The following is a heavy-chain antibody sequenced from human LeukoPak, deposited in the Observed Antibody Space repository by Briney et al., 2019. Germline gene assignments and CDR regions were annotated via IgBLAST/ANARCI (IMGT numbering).Heavy chain of an antibody. J-gene: IGHJ4*02. CDR3: TRGSSGWYFDY. Sequence: GGSLRLSCAASGFTFSNAWMTWVRQAPGKGLEWVGRIKSNADGGTTDYASPVKQRFTISRDDSQNTLFLQMNSLKTEDTAVYYCTRGSSGWYFDYWGQGILVTVSS. V-gene: IGHV3-15*01. D-gene: IGHD6-19*01. CDR2: IKSNADGGTT. CDR1: GFTFSNAW.